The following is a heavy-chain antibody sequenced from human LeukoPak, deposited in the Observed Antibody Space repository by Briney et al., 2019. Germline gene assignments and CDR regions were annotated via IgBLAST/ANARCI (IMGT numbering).Heavy chain of an antibody. V-gene: IGHV3-53*01. CDR3: AKPPTYYDILTGYYPDYYFDY. CDR1: GFTVSSNY. Sequence: GGSLRLSCAASGFTVSSNYMSWVRQAPGKGLEWVSVIYSGGSTYYADSVKGRFTISRDNSKNTLYLQMNSLRAEDTAVYYCAKPPTYYDILTGYYPDYYFDYWGQGTLVTVSS. CDR2: IYSGGST. J-gene: IGHJ4*02. D-gene: IGHD3-9*01.